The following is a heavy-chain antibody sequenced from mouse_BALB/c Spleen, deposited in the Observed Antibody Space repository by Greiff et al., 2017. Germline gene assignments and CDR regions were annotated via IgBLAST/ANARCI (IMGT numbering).Heavy chain of an antibody. V-gene: IGHV5-9-3*01. CDR1: GFTFSSYA. Sequence: EVNLVESGGGLVKPGGSLKLSCAASGFTFSSYAMSWVRQTPEKRLEWVATISSGGSYTYYPDSVKGRFTISRDNAKNTLYLQMSSLRSEDTAMYYCARDENYDYEGFAYWGQGTLVTVSA. D-gene: IGHD2-4*01. J-gene: IGHJ3*01. CDR3: ARDENYDYEGFAY. CDR2: ISSGGSYT.